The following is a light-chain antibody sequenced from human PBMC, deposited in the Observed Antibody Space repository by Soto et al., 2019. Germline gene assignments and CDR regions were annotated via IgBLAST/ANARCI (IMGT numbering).Light chain of an antibody. CDR1: SSDIGSYNF. Sequence: QSVLTQPPSASGSPGQSITISCTGTSSDIGSYNFVSWYQQHPGKAPKVMLYEVRKRPSGVPDRFSGSKSGNTASLTVSGLQADDEADYYCTSYAGGNILVFGGGTQLTVL. J-gene: IGLJ2*01. CDR2: EVR. CDR3: TSYAGGNILV. V-gene: IGLV2-8*01.